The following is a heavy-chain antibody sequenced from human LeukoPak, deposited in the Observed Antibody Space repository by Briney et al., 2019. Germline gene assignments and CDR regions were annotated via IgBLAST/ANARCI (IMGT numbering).Heavy chain of an antibody. CDR3: ARGTPLYYYYMDV. J-gene: IGHJ6*03. V-gene: IGHV4-38-2*02. CDR1: GYSISSGYY. Sequence: SETLSLTCTVSGYSISSGYYWGWIRQPPGKGLEWIGSIYHSGSTYYNPSLKSRVTISVDTSKNQFSLRLSSVTAADTAVYYCARGTPLYYYYMDVWGKGTTVTVSS. D-gene: IGHD1-14*01. CDR2: IYHSGST.